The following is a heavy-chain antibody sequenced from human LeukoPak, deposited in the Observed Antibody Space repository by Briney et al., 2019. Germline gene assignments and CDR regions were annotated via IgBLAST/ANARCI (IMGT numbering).Heavy chain of an antibody. D-gene: IGHD6-13*01. CDR2: INAYNGNT. J-gene: IGHJ6*03. CDR3: ARDRHIAAAVYYYYMDV. V-gene: IGHV1-18*04. CDR1: GYTFTSYY. Sequence: ASVKVSCKASGYTFTSYYIHWVRQAPGQGLEWMGWINAYNGNTDYAQRVQGRVTMTTDTSTSTAYMELRSLRSDDTAVYYCARDRHIAAAVYYYYMDVWGKGTPVTVSS.